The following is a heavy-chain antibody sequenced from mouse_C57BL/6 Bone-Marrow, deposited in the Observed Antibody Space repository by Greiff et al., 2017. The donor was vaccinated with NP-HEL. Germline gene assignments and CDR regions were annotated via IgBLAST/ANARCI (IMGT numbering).Heavy chain of an antibody. CDR1: GYTFTDYY. V-gene: IGHV1-76*01. J-gene: IGHJ1*03. CDR2: IYPGSGNT. CDR3: ARPGSSLYWYFDV. D-gene: IGHD1-1*01. Sequence: QVQLKQSGAELVRPGASVKLSCKASGYTFTDYYINWVKQRPGQGLEWIARIYPGSGNTYYNEKFKGKATLTAEKSSSTAYMQLSSLTSEDSAVYFCARPGSSLYWYFDVWGTGTTVTVSS.